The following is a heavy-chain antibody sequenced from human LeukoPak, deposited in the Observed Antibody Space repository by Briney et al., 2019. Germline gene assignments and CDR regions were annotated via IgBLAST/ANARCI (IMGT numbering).Heavy chain of an antibody. CDR1: GFTFSTYA. Sequence: GGSLRLSCAASGFTFSTYAMSWVRQAPGKGLEWVSAISGSGDSTYYTDSVKGRFTISRDNSKNTLYLQMNSLRAEDTAVYYRAKDLSGYLIPDYWGQGTLVIVSS. D-gene: IGHD3-22*01. CDR3: AKDLSGYLIPDY. CDR2: ISGSGDST. J-gene: IGHJ4*02. V-gene: IGHV3-23*01.